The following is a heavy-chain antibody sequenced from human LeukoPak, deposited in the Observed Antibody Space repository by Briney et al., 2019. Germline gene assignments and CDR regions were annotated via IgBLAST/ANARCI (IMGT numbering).Heavy chain of an antibody. J-gene: IGHJ4*02. CDR2: IIPILGIA. V-gene: IGHV1-69*04. D-gene: IGHD5-24*01. Sequence: SVKVSCKASGGTFSSYAISWVRQAPGQGLEWMGRIIPILGIANYAQKFQGRVTMTRNTSISTAYMELSSLRSEDTAVYYCARDLPSYEMATTFDYWGQGTLVTVSS. CDR3: ARDLPSYEMATTFDY. CDR1: GGTFSSYA.